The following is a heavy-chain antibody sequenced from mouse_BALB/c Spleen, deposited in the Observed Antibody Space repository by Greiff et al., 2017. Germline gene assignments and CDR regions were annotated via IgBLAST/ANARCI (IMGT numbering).Heavy chain of an antibody. J-gene: IGHJ3*01. V-gene: IGHV5-17*02. CDR3: ARWDYSFAY. CDR1: GFTFSSFG. CDR2: ISSGSSTI. Sequence: EVKLQESGGGLVQPGGSRKLSCAASGFTFSSFGMHWVRQAPEKGLEWVAYISSGSSTIYYAETVKGRFTISRDNPKNTLFLQMTSLRSEDTAMYYCARWDYSFAYWGQGTLVTVSA. D-gene: IGHD1-1*01.